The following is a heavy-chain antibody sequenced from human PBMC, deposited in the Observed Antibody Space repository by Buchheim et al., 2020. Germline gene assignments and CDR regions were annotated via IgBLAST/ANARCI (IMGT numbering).Heavy chain of an antibody. D-gene: IGHD3-10*01. CDR2: IWYDGSNK. V-gene: IGHV3-33*01. J-gene: IGHJ6*02. Sequence: QVQLVESGGGVVRPGTSLRISCAASGFTFSSYGMHWVRQAPGKGLEWVAVIWYDGSNKYYADSVKGRFTISRDNSKNTLYLQMNSLRAEDTAVYYCARVFGSGSYWYYYYGMDVWGQGTT. CDR1: GFTFSSYG. CDR3: ARVFGSGSYWYYYYGMDV.